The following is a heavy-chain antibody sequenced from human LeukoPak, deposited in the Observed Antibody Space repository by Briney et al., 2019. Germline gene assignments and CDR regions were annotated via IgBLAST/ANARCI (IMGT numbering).Heavy chain of an antibody. CDR2: INPSGSST. CDR3: ARDGDPGYSSSWYPGN. CDR1: GYTFTSYY. J-gene: IGHJ4*02. Sequence: PGASVRVSCKASGYTFTSYYMHWVRQAPGQGLEWMGIINPSGSSTSYAQKLQGRVTMTRDTSTCTVYMELSSLSSECTAALYCARDGDPGYSSSWYPGNWGQGALVTVSS. D-gene: IGHD6-13*01. V-gene: IGHV1-46*04.